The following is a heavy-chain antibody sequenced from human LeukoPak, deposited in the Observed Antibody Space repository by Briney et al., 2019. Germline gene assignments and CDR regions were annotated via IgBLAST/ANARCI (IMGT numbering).Heavy chain of an antibody. Sequence: PSETLSLTCTVSGYSISSGYYWGWIRQPPGKGLEWIGSIYHSGSTYYNPSLKSRVTISVDTSKNQFSLKLSSVTAADTAVYYCARIFSYYFDYWGQGTLVTVPS. D-gene: IGHD2-15*01. V-gene: IGHV4-38-2*02. J-gene: IGHJ4*02. CDR1: GYSISSGYY. CDR3: ARIFSYYFDY. CDR2: IYHSGST.